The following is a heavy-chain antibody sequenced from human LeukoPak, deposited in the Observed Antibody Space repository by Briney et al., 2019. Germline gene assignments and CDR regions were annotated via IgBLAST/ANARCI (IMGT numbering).Heavy chain of an antibody. CDR3: AKDAMGQYRPYYFVS. V-gene: IGHV3-23*01. CDR2: ISGSGEST. Sequence: GGSLRLSCAASGFTFRSFAMSWVRQAPGQGLELVSTISGSGESTYYADYVKGRFTVSRDNSKNTLILQLNSLRAEDTAGYYCAKDAMGQYRPYYFVSWGKGTLVTVSS. D-gene: IGHD3-16*02. CDR1: GFTFRSFA. J-gene: IGHJ4*02.